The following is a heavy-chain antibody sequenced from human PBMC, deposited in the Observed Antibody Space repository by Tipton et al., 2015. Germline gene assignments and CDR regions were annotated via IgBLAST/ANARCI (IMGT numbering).Heavy chain of an antibody. Sequence: TLSLTCAVSAYSISSDYYWGWIRQPPGKGLEWIGSISHSGNTYYNPSLKSRVTMSRDTSKNQFSLKLTSVTAADTAMYYCARHVSFYYDTHGSDALDIWAQGTMVTVSS. CDR3: ARHVSFYYDTHGSDALDI. J-gene: IGHJ3*02. CDR2: ISHSGNT. D-gene: IGHD3-22*01. V-gene: IGHV4-38-2*01. CDR1: AYSISSDYY.